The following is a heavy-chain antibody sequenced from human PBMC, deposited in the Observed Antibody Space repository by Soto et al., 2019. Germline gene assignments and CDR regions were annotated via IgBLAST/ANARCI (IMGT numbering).Heavy chain of an antibody. J-gene: IGHJ4*02. D-gene: IGHD6-13*01. Sequence: GGSLRLSCEASGFTFSDYAMNWVRQGPGKGLEWVTFIGSTGGDVFYADSVRGRFTISRDNARNTLYLQMNSLRAEDTAVYYCAKDLSRWQLVSGYWGQGTLVTVSS. V-gene: IGHV3-21*01. CDR2: IGSTGGDV. CDR3: AKDLSRWQLVSGY. CDR1: GFTFSDYA.